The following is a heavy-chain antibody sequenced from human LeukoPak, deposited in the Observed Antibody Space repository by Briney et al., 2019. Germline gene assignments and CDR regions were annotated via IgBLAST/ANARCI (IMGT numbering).Heavy chain of an antibody. Sequence: SETLSLTCTVSGGSMSYYYWTWIRQPPGKGLECIGYIYYSGTINYNPSVKSRVTISLDVSKNQFSLKLSSVTAADTAVYYCAKFNGLGAFDIWGQGTVVTVSS. CDR1: GGSMSYYY. J-gene: IGHJ3*02. CDR3: AKFNGLGAFDI. CDR2: IYYSGTI. V-gene: IGHV4-59*08. D-gene: IGHD2-8*01.